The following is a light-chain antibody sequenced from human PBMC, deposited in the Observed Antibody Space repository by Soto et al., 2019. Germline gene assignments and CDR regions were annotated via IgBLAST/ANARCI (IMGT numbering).Light chain of an antibody. V-gene: IGLV1-44*01. Sequence: QSVLTQPPSASGTPGQRVIISCSGSGSNIGSNPVSWYQQLPGTAPKLLISNSDQRPSGVPDRFSGSKSGTSASLAISGLQSEDEADYFCAAWDDSLDGRLFGGGTKVTVL. CDR3: AAWDDSLDGRL. J-gene: IGLJ3*02. CDR1: GSNIGSNP. CDR2: NSD.